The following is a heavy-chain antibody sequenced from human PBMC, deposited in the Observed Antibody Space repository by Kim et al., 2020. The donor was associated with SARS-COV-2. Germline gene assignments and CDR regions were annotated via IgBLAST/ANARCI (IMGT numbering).Heavy chain of an antibody. CDR3: ARHRSNRYQWFGGWYYGMDV. Sequence: GESLKISCKGSGYSFTSYWIGWVRQMPGKGLEWMGIIYPGDSDTRYSPSFQGQVTISADKSISTAYLQWSSLKASDTAMYYCARHRSNRYQWFGGWYYGMDVWGQGTTVTVSS. V-gene: IGHV5-51*01. J-gene: IGHJ6*02. CDR2: IYPGDSDT. D-gene: IGHD3-10*01. CDR1: GYSFTSYW.